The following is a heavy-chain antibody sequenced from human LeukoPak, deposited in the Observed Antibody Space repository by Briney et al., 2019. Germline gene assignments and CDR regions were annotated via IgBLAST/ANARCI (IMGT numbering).Heavy chain of an antibody. J-gene: IGHJ3*02. Sequence: GGSLRLSCAASGFTFSSYSMNWVRQAPGKGLEWVSSLSSSSSYIYYADSVKGRFTISRDNAKNSLYLQMNSLRAEDTAVYYCARGFREYSSSSTAFDIWGQGTTVTVSS. D-gene: IGHD6-6*01. CDR1: GFTFSSYS. CDR3: ARGFREYSSSSTAFDI. CDR2: LSSSSSYI. V-gene: IGHV3-21*01.